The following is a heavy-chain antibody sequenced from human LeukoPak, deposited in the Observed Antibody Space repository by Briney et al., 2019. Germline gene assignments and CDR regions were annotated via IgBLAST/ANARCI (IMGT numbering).Heavy chain of an antibody. V-gene: IGHV3-23*01. CDR3: AKDRSGSSGWYPMTYYYYGMDV. D-gene: IGHD6-19*01. J-gene: IGHJ6*02. CDR1: GFTFSSYA. Sequence: QAGGSLRLSCAASGFTFSSYAMSWVRQAPGKGLEWVSAISGSGGSTYYADSVKGRFTISRDNSKNTLYLQMNSLRAEDTAVYYCAKDRSGSSGWYPMTYYYYGMDVWGQGTTVTVSS. CDR2: ISGSGGST.